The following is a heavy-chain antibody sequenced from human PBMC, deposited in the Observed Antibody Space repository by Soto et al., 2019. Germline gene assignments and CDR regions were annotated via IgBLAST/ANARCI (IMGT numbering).Heavy chain of an antibody. CDR1: GDAISSGGHY. CDR3: ARQADYIGYYFDS. V-gene: IGHV4-31*03. J-gene: IGHJ4*02. D-gene: IGHD4-4*01. Sequence: SETLSLTCSGSGDAISSGGHYWSWIRPHPGKGPEWLGYIFYDGKTYYNPSLKSRVTISVDTSENQFSLKLRFVTAADTAFYYCARQADYIGYYFDSWGLGTLVTVSS. CDR2: IFYDGKT.